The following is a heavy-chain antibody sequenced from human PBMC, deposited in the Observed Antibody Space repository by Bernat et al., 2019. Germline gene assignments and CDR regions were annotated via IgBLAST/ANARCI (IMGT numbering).Heavy chain of an antibody. CDR1: GFDFSNYV. CDR2: ISTGRTYI. D-gene: IGHD1-26*01. J-gene: IGHJ4*02. V-gene: IGHV3-21*01. CDR3: AKDRGGGSYFDY. Sequence: EVQLVESGGGLVKPGGSLRLSCAASGFDFSNYVMNWVRQAPGKGLEWVSSISTGRTYIYYADSVKGRFTISRDNAKNSLYLQINSLRAEDTAVYYCAKDRGGGSYFDYWGQGTLVTVSS.